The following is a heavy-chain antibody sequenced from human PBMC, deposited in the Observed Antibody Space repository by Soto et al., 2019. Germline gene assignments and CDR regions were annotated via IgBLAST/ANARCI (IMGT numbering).Heavy chain of an antibody. CDR2: IYTSGST. J-gene: IGHJ4*02. V-gene: IGHV4-4*07. CDR1: GGSISSYY. D-gene: IGHD2-2*01. CDR3: ARACSSNSCYEVFDY. Sequence: QVQLQESGPGLLKPSETLSLTCPVSGGSISSYYWSWIRPPAGKGLEWLGRIYTSGSTNYNPSLKSRVPMSVDTSKNQCSLKLSSVTAADTAVYYCARACSSNSCYEVFDYWGQGTLVTVSS.